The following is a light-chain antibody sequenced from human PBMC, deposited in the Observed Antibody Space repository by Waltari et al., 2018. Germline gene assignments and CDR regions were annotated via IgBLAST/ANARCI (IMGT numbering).Light chain of an antibody. V-gene: IGKV1-33*01. CDR3: QQYDNLLIT. CDR2: DAS. CDR1: QDISNF. Sequence: DIQMTQSPSSLSASVGDRVTITCQASQDISNFLNWYQQKPGKAPKLLIYDASNVETGVPSRFSGSGSVTDFTFTISSLQPEDIATYYCQQYDNLLITFGQGTRLEIK. J-gene: IGKJ5*01.